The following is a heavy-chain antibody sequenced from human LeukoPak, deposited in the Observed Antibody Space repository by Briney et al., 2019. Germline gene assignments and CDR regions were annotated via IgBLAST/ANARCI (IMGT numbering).Heavy chain of an antibody. CDR3: ARAGITMVRGVIIPYYYYYMDV. CDR2: IYYSGSI. V-gene: IGHV4-59*01. D-gene: IGHD3-10*01. Sequence: SETLSLTCTVSGGSISSYYWSWIRQPPGKGLEWIGYIYYSGSINYNPSLKSRVTISVDTSKNQFSLKLSSVTAADTAVYYCARAGITMVRGVIIPYYYYYMDVWGKGTTVSVSS. J-gene: IGHJ6*03. CDR1: GGSISSYY.